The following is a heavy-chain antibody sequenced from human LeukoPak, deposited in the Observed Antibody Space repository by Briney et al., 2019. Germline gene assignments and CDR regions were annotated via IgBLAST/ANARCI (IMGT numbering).Heavy chain of an antibody. CDR1: GGTITSGGYY. CDR3: ASSTHGGRRGDWFDP. D-gene: IGHD4-23*01. J-gene: IGHJ5*02. V-gene: IGHV4-30-2*01. Sequence: SETLSLTCAVSGGTITSGGYYWNWIRQPPGQGLEGIVYIYHSRNTYYSPSLKSRATISVDRSKNQFSLKVTSVTAADTAVYYCASSTHGGRRGDWFDPWGQGTLVTVSS. CDR2: IYHSRNT.